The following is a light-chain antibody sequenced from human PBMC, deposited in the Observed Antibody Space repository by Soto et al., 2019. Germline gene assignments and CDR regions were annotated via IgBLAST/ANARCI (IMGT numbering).Light chain of an antibody. V-gene: IGLV1-40*01. J-gene: IGLJ3*02. Sequence: QSVLTQPPSVSGAPGQRVTISCTGSSSNIGAGYDVHWYQQLPGTAPKLLIYGNINRPSGVPDRFSVYKSGTSASLAITGIQAEDEADYYCQSYDSSLRGVFGGGTQLTVL. CDR3: QSYDSSLRGV. CDR1: SSNIGAGYD. CDR2: GNI.